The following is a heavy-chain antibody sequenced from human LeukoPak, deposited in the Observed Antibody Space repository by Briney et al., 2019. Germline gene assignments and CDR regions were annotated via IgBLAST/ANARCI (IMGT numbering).Heavy chain of an antibody. CDR3: ARPYDRSGYYRIRAFDI. Sequence: ASVKVSCKASGYTFTGYYIHWVRQAPGQGLEWMGCINPNSGGTNYAQKFQGRVTMTRDTSISTAYMQLPRLRSDDTAVYYCARPYDRSGYYRIRAFDIWGQGTMVTVSS. D-gene: IGHD3-22*01. CDR2: INPNSGGT. V-gene: IGHV1-2*02. J-gene: IGHJ3*02. CDR1: GYTFTGYY.